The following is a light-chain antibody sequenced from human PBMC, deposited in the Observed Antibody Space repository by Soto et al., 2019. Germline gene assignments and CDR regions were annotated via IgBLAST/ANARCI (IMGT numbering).Light chain of an antibody. V-gene: IGKV1-39*01. J-gene: IGKJ1*01. CDR2: AGS. CDR3: QQSYNTPWT. Sequence: DIQMTQSPSSLSASVGDRVTITCRASQTIVNYLNWYQQKPGKAPKLLIYAGSSLHSGVPSRFSGSGSGTDFTLTIGSLQPEDFATYYCQQSYNTPWTFGQGTKVEV. CDR1: QTIVNY.